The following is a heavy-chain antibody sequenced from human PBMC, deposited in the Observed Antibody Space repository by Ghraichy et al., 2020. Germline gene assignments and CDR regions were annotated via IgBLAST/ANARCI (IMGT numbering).Heavy chain of an antibody. V-gene: IGHV4-39*01. CDR3: ARGYGDYEVDAFDI. Sequence: SETLSLTCTVSGGSISSSSYYWAWIRQPPGKGLEWIGNIYNSGSTYYNPSLKSRATISVDKSKNQFSLRLRSVTAADTAVYYCARGYGDYEVDAFDIWGQGTMVTVSS. CDR2: IYNSGST. J-gene: IGHJ3*02. D-gene: IGHD4-17*01. CDR1: GGSISSSSYY.